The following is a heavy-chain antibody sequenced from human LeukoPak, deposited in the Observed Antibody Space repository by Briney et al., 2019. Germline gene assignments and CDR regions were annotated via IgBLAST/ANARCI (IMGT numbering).Heavy chain of an antibody. V-gene: IGHV3-49*03. CDR2: IRSKAYGGTP. Sequence: LSLTCTVSGGSISSGTYYWGWIRQPPGKGLEWVGFIRSKAYGGTPDYAASVKGRFTISRDDSKSIAYLQMSSLKTEDTAVYYCTRYIAAAGIYFDYWGQGTLLTVSS. CDR1: GGSISSGTYY. J-gene: IGHJ4*02. CDR3: TRYIAAAGIYFDY. D-gene: IGHD6-13*01.